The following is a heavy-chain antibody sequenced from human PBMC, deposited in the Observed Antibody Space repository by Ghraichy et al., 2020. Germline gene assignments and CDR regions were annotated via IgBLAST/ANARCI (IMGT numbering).Heavy chain of an antibody. CDR3: AREPSSSWYYFDY. V-gene: IGHV4-61*02. J-gene: IGHJ4*02. Sequence: SETLSLTCTVSGGSISSGSYYWSWIRQPAGKGLEWIGRIYTSGSTNYNPSLKSRVTISVDTSKNQFSLKLSSVTAADTAVYYCAREPSSSWYYFDYWGQGTLVTVSS. D-gene: IGHD6-13*01. CDR1: GGSISSGSYY. CDR2: IYTSGST.